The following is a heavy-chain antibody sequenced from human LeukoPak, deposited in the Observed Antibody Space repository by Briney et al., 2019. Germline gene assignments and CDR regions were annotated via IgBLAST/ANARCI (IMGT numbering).Heavy chain of an antibody. D-gene: IGHD2-15*01. CDR2: IYPGDSDT. CDR1: GYSFTSYW. V-gene: IGHV5-51*01. Sequence: GESLKISCKGSGYSFTSYWIGWVRQMPGKGLEWMGIIYPGDSDTRYSPSFQGQATISADKSISTAYLQWSSLEASDTAMYYCARSSGYCSGGSCLYYYGMDVWGQGTTVTVSS. J-gene: IGHJ6*02. CDR3: ARSSGYCSGGSCLYYYGMDV.